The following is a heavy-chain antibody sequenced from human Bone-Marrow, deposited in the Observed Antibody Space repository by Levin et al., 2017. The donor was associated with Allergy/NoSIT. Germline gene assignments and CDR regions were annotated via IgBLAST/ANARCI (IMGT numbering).Heavy chain of an antibody. CDR1: GFTFSSYA. CDR2: ISGSGGST. V-gene: IGHV3-23*01. D-gene: IGHD3-3*02. Sequence: GGSLRLSCAASGFTFSSYAMSWVRQAPGKGLQWVSTISGSGGSTYYADSVKGRFTISRDNSKNTLDLQMNSLRAEDTAVYYCAKVFSSYFDYWGQGTLVTVSS. J-gene: IGHJ4*02. CDR3: AKVFSSYFDY.